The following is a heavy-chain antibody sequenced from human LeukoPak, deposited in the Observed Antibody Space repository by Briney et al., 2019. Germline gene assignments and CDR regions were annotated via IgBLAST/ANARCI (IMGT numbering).Heavy chain of an antibody. V-gene: IGHV4-61*05. CDR1: GGSISNSSYY. D-gene: IGHD6-13*01. CDR3: ARISSSNWYNERGAFDV. Sequence: PSETLSLTCSVSGGSISNSSYYWGWIRQPPGKGLEWIGYIYYSGITNYSPSLKSRVTISVDTSKKQFSLKVTSVTTADTAVYYCARISSSNWYNERGAFDVWGQGTMVTVSS. J-gene: IGHJ3*01. CDR2: IYYSGIT.